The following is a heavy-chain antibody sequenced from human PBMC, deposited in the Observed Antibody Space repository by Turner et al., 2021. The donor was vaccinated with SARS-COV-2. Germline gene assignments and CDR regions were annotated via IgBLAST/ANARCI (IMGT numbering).Heavy chain of an antibody. CDR2: IYYSGRT. CDR1: GDSISTSHDY. Sequence: QLQLQESGPGLVRPSETLSLICTVSGDSISTSHDYWGWIRQPPGKGLEWIGSIYYSGRTFYNPSVKSRVNISVDTSKNDFSLQLSSVTAADTAVYYCMRHYHYGSASINWFNSWGQGTLVTVSS. CDR3: MRHYHYGSASINWFNS. V-gene: IGHV4-39*01. D-gene: IGHD3-10*01. J-gene: IGHJ5*01.